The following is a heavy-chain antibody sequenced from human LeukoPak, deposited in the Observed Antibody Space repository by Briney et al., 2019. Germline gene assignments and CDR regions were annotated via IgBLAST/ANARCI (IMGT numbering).Heavy chain of an antibody. CDR3: VSFYETY. J-gene: IGHJ4*02. CDR1: GNYW. Sequence: GGSLRLSCAASGNYWMHWVRQAPGKGLVWVSHINGDGSWTTYADSVKGRFTISKDNAKNTVYLQVNNLRAEDTAVYYCVSFYETYWGRGTLVTVSS. V-gene: IGHV3-74*01. D-gene: IGHD2-2*01. CDR2: INGDGSWT.